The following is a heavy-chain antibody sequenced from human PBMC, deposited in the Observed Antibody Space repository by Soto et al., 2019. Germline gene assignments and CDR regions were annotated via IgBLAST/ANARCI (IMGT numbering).Heavy chain of an antibody. Sequence: QVQLVESGGGVVQPGRSLRLACAASGFTFSTYAMAWVRQAPGKGLEWVSIISYDGTNKFYADSVKGRFTISRDNSKSTLYLQVDSLRPEHAAVYYCARDPKTSGGQHWAFNSFDSWGQGTLVTVSS. J-gene: IGHJ5*01. CDR1: GFTFSTYA. CDR3: ARDPKTSGGQHWAFNSFDS. CDR2: ISYDGTNK. V-gene: IGHV3-30-3*01. D-gene: IGHD7-27*01.